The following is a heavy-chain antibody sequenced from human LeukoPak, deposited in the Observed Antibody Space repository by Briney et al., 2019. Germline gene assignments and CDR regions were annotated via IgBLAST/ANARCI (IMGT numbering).Heavy chain of an antibody. CDR1: GFTFRNYW. D-gene: IGHD6-13*01. CDR2: IDTDGSYT. J-gene: IGHJ4*02. V-gene: IGHV3-74*01. Sequence: GGSLRLSCAASGFTFRNYWMHWVRQAPGKGLVWVSRIDTDGSYTRYADSVKGRFTISRDNTKNTLYLQMNSLRAEDTAVYYCARIAVAAAGRGIDYWGQGTLVTVSS. CDR3: ARIAVAAAGRGIDY.